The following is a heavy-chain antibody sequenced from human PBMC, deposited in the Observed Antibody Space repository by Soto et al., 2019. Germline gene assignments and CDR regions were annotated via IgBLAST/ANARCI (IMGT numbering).Heavy chain of an antibody. CDR2: ISYDGSNK. CDR1: GFTFSSYG. V-gene: IGHV3-30*03. J-gene: IGHJ5*02. CDR3: ARGDPHPPPEDYPTLLSDP. Sequence: GGSLRLSCAASGFTFSSYGMHWVRQAPGKGLEWVAVISYDGSNKYYADSVKGRFTISRDNSKNTLYLQMNSLRAEDTAVYYCARGDPHPPPEDYPTLLSDPWGQGTLVTVSS. D-gene: IGHD4-17*01.